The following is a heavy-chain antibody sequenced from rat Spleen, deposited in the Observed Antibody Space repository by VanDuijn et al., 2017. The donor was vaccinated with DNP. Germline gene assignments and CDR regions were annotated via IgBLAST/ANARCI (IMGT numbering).Heavy chain of an antibody. CDR1: GFTFSSYG. D-gene: IGHD1-4*01. CDR3: AGRPPPTRGPFDY. CDR2: ISTSGGST. Sequence: EVQLVESGGGLVQPGRSLKLSCAASGFTFSSYGMAWVRQAPTKGLEWVATISTSGGSTYYRDSVKGRFTISRDNARSTLYLQMDSLRSEDTATYYCAGRPPPTRGPFDYWGQGVTVTVSS. J-gene: IGHJ2*01. V-gene: IGHV5S13*01.